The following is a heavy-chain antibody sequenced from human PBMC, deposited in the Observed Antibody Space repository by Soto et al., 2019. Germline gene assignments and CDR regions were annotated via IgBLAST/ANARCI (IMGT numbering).Heavy chain of an antibody. Sequence: SVKVSCKASGGTFSSYAISWVRQAPGQGLEWMGGIIPIFGTANYAQKFQGRVTITADKSTSTAYMELSSLRSEDTAVYYCARARGSVAGSNYFDYWGQGTLVTVSS. J-gene: IGHJ4*02. CDR3: ARARGSVAGSNYFDY. CDR1: GGTFSSYA. D-gene: IGHD6-19*01. V-gene: IGHV1-69*06. CDR2: IIPIFGTA.